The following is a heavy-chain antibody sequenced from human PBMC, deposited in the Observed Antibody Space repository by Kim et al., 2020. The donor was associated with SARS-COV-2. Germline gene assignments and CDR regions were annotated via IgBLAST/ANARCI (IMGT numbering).Heavy chain of an antibody. CDR3: ARLDCSSTSCSAFQH. V-gene: IGHV4-59*08. CDR2: IYYSGST. J-gene: IGHJ1*01. Sequence: SETLSLTCTVSGGSISSYYWSWIRQPPGKGLEWIGYIYYSGSTNYNPSLKSRVTISVDTSKNQFSLKLSSVTAADTAVYYCARLDCSSTSCSAFQHWGPG. D-gene: IGHD2-2*01. CDR1: GGSISSYY.